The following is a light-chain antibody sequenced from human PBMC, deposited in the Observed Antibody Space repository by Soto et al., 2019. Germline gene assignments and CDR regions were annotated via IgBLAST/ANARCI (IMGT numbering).Light chain of an antibody. Sequence: EIVLTQSPGTLSLSPGERATLYCRASQSVSSSYLAWYQQKPGQAPRLLIYGTSIRATGIPARFSGSGSGTEFTLTISSLQSEDFAVYYCQQCNDWPLTFGGGTKVDIK. CDR3: QQCNDWPLT. J-gene: IGKJ4*01. CDR2: GTS. CDR1: QSVSSSY. V-gene: IGKV3-15*01.